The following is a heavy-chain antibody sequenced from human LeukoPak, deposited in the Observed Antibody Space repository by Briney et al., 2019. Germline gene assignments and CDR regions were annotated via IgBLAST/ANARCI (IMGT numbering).Heavy chain of an antibody. CDR1: GFTFSSYS. D-gene: IGHD3-22*01. Sequence: PGGSLRLSCAASGFTFSSYSMNWVRQAPGKGLEWVSSISSSSSYIYYADSVKGRFTISRDNAKNSLYLQMNSLRAEDTAVYYCAREGSYYDSSGIDYWGQGTPVTVSS. CDR3: AREGSYYDSSGIDY. J-gene: IGHJ4*02. V-gene: IGHV3-21*01. CDR2: ISSSSSYI.